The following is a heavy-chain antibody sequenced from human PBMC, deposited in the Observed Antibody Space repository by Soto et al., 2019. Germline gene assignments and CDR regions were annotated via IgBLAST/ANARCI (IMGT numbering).Heavy chain of an antibody. CDR1: GFTFSSYA. J-gene: IGHJ4*02. CDR3: ARAFKFYSSSKQVAFDY. CDR2: ISYDGSNK. V-gene: IGHV3-30-3*01. D-gene: IGHD6-6*01. Sequence: GGSLRLSCAASGFTFSSYAMHWVRQAPGKGLEWVAVISYDGSNKYYADSVKGRFTISRDNSKNTLYLQMNSLRAEDTAVYYCARAFKFYSSSKQVAFDYWGQGTLVTVSS.